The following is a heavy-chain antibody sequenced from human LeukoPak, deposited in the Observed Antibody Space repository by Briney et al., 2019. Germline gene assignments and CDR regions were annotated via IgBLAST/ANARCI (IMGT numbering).Heavy chain of an antibody. CDR3: AGAGGWGLRWFDP. CDR2: INHSGST. Sequence: PSETLSLTCTVPGVSISSSSYYWGWIRQPPGKGLEWIGEINHSGSTNYNPSLKSRVTISVDTSKNQFSLKLSSVTAADTAVYYCAGAGGWGLRWFDPWGQGTLVTVSS. V-gene: IGHV4-39*07. CDR1: GVSISSSSYY. J-gene: IGHJ5*02. D-gene: IGHD5-12*01.